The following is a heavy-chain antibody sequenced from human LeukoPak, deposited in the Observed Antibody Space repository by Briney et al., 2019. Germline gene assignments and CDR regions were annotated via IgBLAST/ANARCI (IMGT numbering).Heavy chain of an antibody. CDR3: AREEGSFTYFDY. Sequence: PSETLSLTCTVSGVSISTYFWSWIRQPPGKELEWIAFIHHSGSTNSNPSLRSRVTTSIDTSKNQFSLKLSSVTAADTAVYYCAREEGSFTYFDYWGQGTLVTVSS. J-gene: IGHJ4*02. CDR2: IHHSGST. V-gene: IGHV4-4*08. D-gene: IGHD1-26*01. CDR1: GVSISTYF.